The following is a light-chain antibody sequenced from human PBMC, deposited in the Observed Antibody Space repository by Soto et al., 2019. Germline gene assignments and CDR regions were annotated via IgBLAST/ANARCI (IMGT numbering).Light chain of an antibody. CDR3: SSFTSSNTVI. Sequence: QSALTQPASVSGSPGQSITLSCSGTSSDVGDYNSVSWYQQQPDKAPKLMIYDVSNRPSGVSNRFSGSKSGNTASLTISGLQAEDEADYYCSSFTSSNTVIFGGGTQLTVL. CDR2: DVS. J-gene: IGLJ2*01. CDR1: SSDVGDYNS. V-gene: IGLV2-14*01.